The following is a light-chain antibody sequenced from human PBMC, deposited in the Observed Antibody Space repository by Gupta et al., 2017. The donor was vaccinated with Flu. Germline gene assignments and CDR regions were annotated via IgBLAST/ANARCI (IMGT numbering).Light chain of an antibody. CDR2: KAS. V-gene: IGKV1-5*03. CDR3: QQYHTYPWT. Sequence: DIQMTQSPSTLSASVGDRVTITCRASQSIRSWLAWYQQKPGKAPNLLIYKASNLESGVPSRFSGSGSGTEFTLTITSLQPDDFATFYCQQYHTYPWTFGQGTKVEIK. CDR1: QSIRSW. J-gene: IGKJ1*01.